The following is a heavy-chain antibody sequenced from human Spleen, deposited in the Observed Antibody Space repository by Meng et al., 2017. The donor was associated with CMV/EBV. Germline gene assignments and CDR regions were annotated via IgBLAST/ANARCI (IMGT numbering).Heavy chain of an antibody. CDR2: IKSEPDGGTI. CDR3: STGWYLDS. V-gene: IGHV3-15*01. J-gene: IGHJ4*02. Sequence: GESLKISCEASGFAFSSYAMHWVRQAPGKGLEWVGRIKSEPDGGTIDYSAPVKGRFSIARDGSKHMVYLQLNSLKTEDTAVYYCSTGWYLDSWGQGTLVTVSS. CDR1: GFAFSSYA. D-gene: IGHD6-19*01.